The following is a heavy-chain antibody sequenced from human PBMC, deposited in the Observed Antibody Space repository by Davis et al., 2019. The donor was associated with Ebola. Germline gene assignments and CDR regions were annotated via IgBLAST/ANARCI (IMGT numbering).Heavy chain of an antibody. D-gene: IGHD1-1*01. CDR2: INGDGDNT. V-gene: IGHV3-74*01. CDR1: GFAFRNSW. CDR3: TKDAGERRFDP. J-gene: IGHJ5*02. Sequence: GESLKISCAASGFAFRNSWMHWVRQDPGKGLVWVSFINGDGDNTAYADSVKGRFTISRDNAKNTLYLQMNSLTAEDTAVYYCTKDAGERRFDPWGQGTLVTVSS.